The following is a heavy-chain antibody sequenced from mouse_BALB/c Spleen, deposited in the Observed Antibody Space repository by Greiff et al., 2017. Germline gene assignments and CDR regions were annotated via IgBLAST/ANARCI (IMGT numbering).Heavy chain of an antibody. V-gene: IGHV1S56*01. CDR1: GYTFTSYY. CDR3: ARLNPFAY. Sequence: QVQLQQSRPELVKPGASVKMSCKASGYTFTSYYIHWVKQRPGQGLEWIGWIYPGDGSTKYNEKFKGKTTLTADKSSSTAYMLLSSLTSEDSAIYFCARLNPFAYWGQGTLVTVSA. CDR2: IYPGDGST. J-gene: IGHJ3*01. D-gene: IGHD1-3*01.